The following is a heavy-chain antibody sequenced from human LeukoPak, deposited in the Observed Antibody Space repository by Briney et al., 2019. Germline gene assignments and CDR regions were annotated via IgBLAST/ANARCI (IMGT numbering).Heavy chain of an antibody. CDR3: ARASNSYYYMDV. Sequence: GGSLRLSCAASGFTFSSYSMNWVRQAPGKGLEWVSSISSSSSYIYYADSVKGRFTISRDNAKNSLYLQMNSLRAADTAVYYCARASNSYYYMDVWGTGTTVTVSS. D-gene: IGHD2/OR15-2a*01. CDR2: ISSSSSYI. CDR1: GFTFSSYS. J-gene: IGHJ6*03. V-gene: IGHV3-21*01.